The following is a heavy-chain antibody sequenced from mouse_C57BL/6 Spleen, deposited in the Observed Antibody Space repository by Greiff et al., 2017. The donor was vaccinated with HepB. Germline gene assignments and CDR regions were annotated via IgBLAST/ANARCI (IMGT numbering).Heavy chain of an antibody. J-gene: IGHJ3*01. Sequence: QVQLQQSGAELVMPGASVKLSCKASGYTFTSYWMHWVKQRPGQGLEWIGEIDPSDSYTNYTQKFKGKSTLTVDTSSSTAYIKLGSLTSEDSAVYYCARFYDYGAYWGQGTLVTVSA. CDR2: IDPSDSYT. V-gene: IGHV1-69*01. CDR3: ARFYDYGAY. CDR1: GYTFTSYW. D-gene: IGHD2-4*01.